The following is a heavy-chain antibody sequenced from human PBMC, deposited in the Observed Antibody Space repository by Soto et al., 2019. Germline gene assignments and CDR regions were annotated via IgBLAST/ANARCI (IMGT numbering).Heavy chain of an antibody. D-gene: IGHD3-9*01. Sequence: GSLRLSCAASGFIFNRFGMHWVRQAPGKGLEWVAVISYDGNNKYYADSVKGRFTISRDNSKKTLYLQMNSLRAEDTAVYYCVRVFDTYYFDLWGQGNMVTVSS. CDR2: ISYDGNNK. V-gene: IGHV3-30*03. CDR3: VRVFDTYYFDL. CDR1: GFIFNRFG. J-gene: IGHJ4*02.